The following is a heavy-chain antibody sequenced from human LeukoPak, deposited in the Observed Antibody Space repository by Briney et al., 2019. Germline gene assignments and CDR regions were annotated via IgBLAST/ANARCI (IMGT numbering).Heavy chain of an antibody. V-gene: IGHV4-34*01. J-gene: IGHJ4*02. CDR3: ARRPLYRGSSWRLDY. Sequence: SETLSLTCAVYGGSFSGYYWSWIRQPPGKGLEWIGEINHSGSTNYNPSLKSRVTISVDTSKNQFSLKLSSVTAADTAVYYCARRPLYRGSSWRLDYWGQGTLVTVSS. D-gene: IGHD6-13*01. CDR2: INHSGST. CDR1: GGSFSGYY.